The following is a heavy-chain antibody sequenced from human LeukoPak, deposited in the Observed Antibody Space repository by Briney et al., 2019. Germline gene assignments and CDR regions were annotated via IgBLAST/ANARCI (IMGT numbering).Heavy chain of an antibody. CDR1: GFTFSSYA. CDR2: ISYDGSNK. CDR3: ARETHWRGFDY. D-gene: IGHD1-1*01. Sequence: GGSLRLSCAASGFTFSSYAMHWVRQAPGEGLDWVAVISYDGSNKYYADSVKGRFTISRDNSKNTMYLQMNSLRPEDTAVYYCARETHWRGFDYWGQGTLVTVSS. J-gene: IGHJ4*02. V-gene: IGHV3-30*04.